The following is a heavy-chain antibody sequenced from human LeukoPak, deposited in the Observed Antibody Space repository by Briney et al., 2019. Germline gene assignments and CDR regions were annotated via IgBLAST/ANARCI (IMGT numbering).Heavy chain of an antibody. CDR3: TRRVSTTRWFDP. V-gene: IGHV3-74*01. Sequence: GVSLRLSCGASRFTFSSYWMHWVRQAPGKGLVWVSRIKSDGSTTNYALSVKGRFTISRDNAENTLYMQMNSLRVEDTAVYYCTRRVSTTRWFDPWGQGTLVTVSS. D-gene: IGHD2-15*01. J-gene: IGHJ5*02. CDR1: RFTFSSYW. CDR2: IKSDGSTT.